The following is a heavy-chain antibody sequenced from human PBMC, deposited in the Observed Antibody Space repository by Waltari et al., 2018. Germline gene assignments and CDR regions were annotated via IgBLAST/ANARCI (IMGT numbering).Heavy chain of an antibody. V-gene: IGHV4-39*01. CDR1: GGSISVNHYY. Sequence: QLQLQESGPGLVKPSETLSLTCVVSGGSISVNHYYWGWIRQPPGKGLEWIASFLFSGTPHYNPSLRRRVSISVDTSQNQFSLRLSSLTAADTAIYYCARGLCADVANCYSGTNNFFDPWGQGTLVTVSS. J-gene: IGHJ5*02. CDR2: FLFSGTP. CDR3: ARGLCADVANCYSGTNNFFDP. D-gene: IGHD2-15*01.